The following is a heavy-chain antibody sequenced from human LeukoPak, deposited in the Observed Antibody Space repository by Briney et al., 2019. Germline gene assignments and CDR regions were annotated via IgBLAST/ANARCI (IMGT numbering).Heavy chain of an antibody. D-gene: IGHD2-15*01. Sequence: GGSLRLSCVASGFTVSSNYMSWVRQAPGKGLEWVSVIYSGGSTYYADSVKGRFTISRDNSKNTLYLQMNSLRAEDTAVYYCASRGYCSGGSCYRPGGVDYWGQGTLVTVSS. CDR3: ASRGYCSGGSCYRPGGVDY. J-gene: IGHJ4*02. CDR2: IYSGGST. CDR1: GFTVSSNY. V-gene: IGHV3-66*01.